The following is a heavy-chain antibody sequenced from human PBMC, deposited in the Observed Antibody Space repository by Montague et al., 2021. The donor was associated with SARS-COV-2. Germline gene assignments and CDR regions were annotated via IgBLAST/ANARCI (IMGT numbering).Heavy chain of an antibody. CDR2: MPYSGST. J-gene: IGHJ2*01. V-gene: IGHV4-39*01. Sequence: SETLSLTCTVSGDSISRNSYYWGWIRQPPGKGLEWIGSMPYSGSTYHNPSLKSRVSISADTSKNQFALKLSSMTAADTAVYYCAKSAWHNWYFDIWGRGTLVTVSS. CDR3: AKSAWHNWYFDI. D-gene: IGHD2/OR15-2a*01. CDR1: GDSISRNSYY.